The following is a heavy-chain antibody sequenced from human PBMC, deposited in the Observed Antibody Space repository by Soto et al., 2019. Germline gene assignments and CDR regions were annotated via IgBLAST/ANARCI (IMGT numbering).Heavy chain of an antibody. Sequence: ASVKVSCKASGYTFTSYAMHWVRQAPGQRLEWMGWTNAGNGNTKYSQKFQGRVTITRDTSASTAYMELSSLRSEDTAVYYCARDRTEWLVRQAFDYWGQGTLVTVSS. CDR1: GYTFTSYA. J-gene: IGHJ4*02. D-gene: IGHD6-19*01. CDR2: TNAGNGNT. V-gene: IGHV1-3*01. CDR3: ARDRTEWLVRQAFDY.